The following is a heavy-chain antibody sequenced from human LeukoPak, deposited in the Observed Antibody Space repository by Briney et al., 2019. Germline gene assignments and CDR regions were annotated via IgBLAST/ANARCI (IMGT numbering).Heavy chain of an antibody. V-gene: IGHV3-33*01. J-gene: IGHJ4*02. CDR1: GFTFSSYG. Sequence: PGGSLRLSCAASGFTFSSYGMHWVRQAPSKGLEWVAVIWYDASNKYYADSVKGRFTISRDNSKNTLYLEMNSLRAEDTAVYYSGRGNGHSYGYFDYWGQGTLVTVSS. D-gene: IGHD5-18*01. CDR3: GRGNGHSYGYFDY. CDR2: IWYDASNK.